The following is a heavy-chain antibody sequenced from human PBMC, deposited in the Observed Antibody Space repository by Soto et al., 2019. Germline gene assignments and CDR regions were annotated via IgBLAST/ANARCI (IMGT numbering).Heavy chain of an antibody. J-gene: IGHJ4*02. D-gene: IGHD5-18*01. Sequence: TGASLRLSCSASGFTFSSYGMHWVRQAPGKGLEWVAVIWYDGSNKYYADSVKGRFTISRDNSKNTLYLQMNSLRAEDTAVYYCARATDTAMVSDYWGQGTLVTVYS. CDR2: IWYDGSNK. CDR3: ARATDTAMVSDY. CDR1: GFTFSSYG. V-gene: IGHV3-33*01.